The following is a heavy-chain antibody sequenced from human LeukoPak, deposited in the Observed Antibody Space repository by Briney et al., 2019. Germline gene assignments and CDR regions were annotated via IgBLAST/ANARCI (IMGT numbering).Heavy chain of an antibody. J-gene: IGHJ4*02. V-gene: IGHV5-51*01. CDR1: GYTFSSYW. D-gene: IGHD1-26*01. CDR3: ARHEVGATDF. Sequence: GESLKISCWGSGYTFSSYWIGWVRQMPGKGLEWMGIIYPGDSDIRYSPSFQGQVTISADKSISTAYLQWSSLKASDTAMYFCARHEVGATDFWGQGTLVTVSS. CDR2: IYPGDSDI.